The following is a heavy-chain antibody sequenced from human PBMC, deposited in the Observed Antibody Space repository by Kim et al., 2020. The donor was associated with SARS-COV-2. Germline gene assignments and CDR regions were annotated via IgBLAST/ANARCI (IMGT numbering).Heavy chain of an antibody. J-gene: IGHJ3*02. V-gene: IGHV7-4-1*02. D-gene: IGHD3-10*01. CDR1: GYTFTSYA. Sequence: ASVKVSCKASGYTFTSYAMNWVRQAPGQGLEWMGWINTNTGNPTYAQGFTGRFVFSLDTSVSTAYLQISSLKAEDTAVYYCARDDYYYGSGSYYNVAFDIWDQGTMVTVSS. CDR3: ARDDYYYGSGSYYNVAFDI. CDR2: INTNTGNP.